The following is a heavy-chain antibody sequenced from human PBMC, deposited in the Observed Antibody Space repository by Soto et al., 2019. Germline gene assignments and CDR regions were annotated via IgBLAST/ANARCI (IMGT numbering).Heavy chain of an antibody. D-gene: IGHD6-13*01. Sequence: EVQLVESGGGLVQPGGSLRLSCAASGFTFSSYWMSWVRQAPVKGLEWVGNIKQDGSEKNYVDFVEGRFTISRDNAENSLYLKMTSLRAEDTAVYYCARIASAGRGWDVWGQGTTVVVSS. CDR3: ARIASAGRGWDV. CDR1: GFTFSSYW. CDR2: IKQDGSEK. J-gene: IGHJ6*02. V-gene: IGHV3-7*01.